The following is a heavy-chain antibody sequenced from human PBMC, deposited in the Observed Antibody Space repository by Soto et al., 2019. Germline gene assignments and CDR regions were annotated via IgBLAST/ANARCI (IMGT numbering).Heavy chain of an antibody. V-gene: IGHV2-70*01. CDR3: ARQKTSGGSLLTFDY. CDR1: GFSLSTSGTC. Sequence: SGPTLVNPTQTLTLTCTFSGFSLSTSGTCVSWIRQPPGKALEWLALIDWDDDKYYSTSLKTRLTISKDTSKNQVVLTMTNMDPVDTATYYCARQKTSGGSLLTFDYWGQGTLVTVSS. D-gene: IGHD2-15*01. CDR2: IDWDDDK. J-gene: IGHJ4*02.